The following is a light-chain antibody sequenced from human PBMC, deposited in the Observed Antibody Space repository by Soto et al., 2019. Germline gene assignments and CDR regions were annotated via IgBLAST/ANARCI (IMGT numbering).Light chain of an antibody. CDR2: GAS. CDR1: QSVRSNY. J-gene: IGKJ1*01. CDR3: QQYGGSPWT. V-gene: IGKV3-20*01. Sequence: DIVLTQSPGTLSLSPGERATLSCRASQSVRSNYLAWYQQKPGQAPRLIIYGASSRATGIPDRFSGSGSGTDFTLTISRLEPEDFAVYYCQQYGGSPWTFGQGTKVEIK.